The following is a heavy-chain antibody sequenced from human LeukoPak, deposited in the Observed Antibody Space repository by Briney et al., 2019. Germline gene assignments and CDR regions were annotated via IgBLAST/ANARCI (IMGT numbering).Heavy chain of an antibody. Sequence: AGSLTLSCAASGFTFEINTVNWVRQAPGKGQELVSSITSTSHLYYADSVRGRFSVSIYNAKNSLYLQMNSLRAEDTAVYYCAKDTYYFESIGSPRPALNDNWGQASLVSVSS. D-gene: IGHD3-22*01. CDR1: GFTFEINT. CDR2: ITSTSHL. V-gene: IGHV3-21*01. CDR3: AKDTYYFESIGSPRPALNDN. J-gene: IGHJ4*01.